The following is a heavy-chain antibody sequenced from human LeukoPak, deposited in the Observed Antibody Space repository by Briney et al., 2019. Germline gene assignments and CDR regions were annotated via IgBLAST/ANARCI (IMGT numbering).Heavy chain of an antibody. CDR2: IYYSGST. D-gene: IGHD3-3*01. Sequence: PSETLSLTCTVSGGSISSGSYYWSWIRQPPGKGLEWIGYIYYSGSTNYNPSLKSRVTISVDTSKNQFSLKLSSVTAADTAVYYCARGFFVRGNYFDYWGQGTLVTVSS. CDR3: ARGFFVRGNYFDY. CDR1: GGSISSGSYY. V-gene: IGHV4-61*01. J-gene: IGHJ4*02.